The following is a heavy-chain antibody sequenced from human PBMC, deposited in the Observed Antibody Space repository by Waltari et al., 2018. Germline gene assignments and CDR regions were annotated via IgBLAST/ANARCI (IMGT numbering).Heavy chain of an antibody. Sequence: EVQLVESGGGLVQPGGSLRLSCAASGFTFSSYSMNWVRQAPGKGMEWVSYISSSSSTIYYADSVKGRFTISRDNAKNSRYLQMNSLRAEDTDVYYCARDSSSSAKTNFDYWGQGTLVTVSS. CDR2: ISSSSSTI. J-gene: IGHJ4*02. D-gene: IGHD6-13*01. V-gene: IGHV3-48*04. CDR1: GFTFSSYS. CDR3: ARDSSSSAKTNFDY.